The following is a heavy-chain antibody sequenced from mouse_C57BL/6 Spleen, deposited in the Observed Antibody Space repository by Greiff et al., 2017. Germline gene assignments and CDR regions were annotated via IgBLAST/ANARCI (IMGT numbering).Heavy chain of an antibody. V-gene: IGHV1-50*01. J-gene: IGHJ4*01. Sequence: VKLQQPGAELVKPGASVKLSCKASGYTFTSYWMQWVKQRPGQGLEWIGEIDPSDSYTNYNQKFKGKATLTVDTSSSTAYMQLSSLTSVDSAVYYCARDWVTVVTPSAMDYWGQGTSVTVSS. D-gene: IGHD1-1*01. CDR2: IDPSDSYT. CDR1: GYTFTSYW. CDR3: ARDWVTVVTPSAMDY.